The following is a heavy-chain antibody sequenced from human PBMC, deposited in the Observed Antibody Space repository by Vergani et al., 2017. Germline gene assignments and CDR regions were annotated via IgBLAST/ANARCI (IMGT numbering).Heavy chain of an antibody. J-gene: IGHJ4*02. Sequence: EVQLLESGGGLVQPGGSLRLTCAASEFTFSNYAMNWVRQAPGKGLEWVSGISGSGVSAYYTDSVKGRFTISRDNSKNMLFLQMNNLRTEDTAIYYCARMVGYDEGDAFRIGYFDSWGPGILVTVSS. CDR1: EFTFSNYA. D-gene: IGHD2-8*01. CDR3: ARMVGYDEGDAFRIGYFDS. CDR2: ISGSGVSA. V-gene: IGHV3-23*01.